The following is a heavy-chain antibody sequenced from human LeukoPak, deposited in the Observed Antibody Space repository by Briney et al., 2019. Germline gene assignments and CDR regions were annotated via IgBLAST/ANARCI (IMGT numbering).Heavy chain of an antibody. Sequence: SETLSLTCTVSGGSLSSGGYYWRWIRHHPGKGPAWLGNIYYSGSTYYYPSLKSRVTISVDQSKNQFSLKLSSETAADTAVYYCARSKYQLLSQYNWFDPWGQGTLVTVSS. CDR1: GGSLSSGGYY. CDR3: ARSKYQLLSQYNWFDP. CDR2: IYYSGST. V-gene: IGHV4-31*03. D-gene: IGHD2-2*01. J-gene: IGHJ5*02.